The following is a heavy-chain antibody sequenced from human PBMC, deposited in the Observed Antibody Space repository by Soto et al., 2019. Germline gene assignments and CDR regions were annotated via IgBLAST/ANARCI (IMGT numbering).Heavy chain of an antibody. V-gene: IGHV4-34*01. CDR2: INHSGST. CDR1: GGSFSGYY. Sequence: QVQLQQWGAGLLKPSETLPLTCAVYGGSFSGYYWSWIRQPPGKGLEWIGEINHSGSTNYNPSLKSRVTISVDTSKNQFSLKLSSVTAADTAVYYCASRLRRYYFDYWGQGTLVTVSS. J-gene: IGHJ4*02. CDR3: ASRLRRYYFDY. D-gene: IGHD4-17*01.